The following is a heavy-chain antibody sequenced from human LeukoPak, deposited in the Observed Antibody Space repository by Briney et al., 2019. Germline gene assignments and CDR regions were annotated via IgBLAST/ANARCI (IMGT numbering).Heavy chain of an antibody. Sequence: SETLSLTCTVSGGSISSYYWSWIRQPAGKGLEWIGRIYTSGSTNYNPSLKSRVTMSVDTSKNQFSLKLSSVTAADTAVYYCAREGGSGSYHPTGYMDVWGKGTTVTVSS. CDR1: GGSISSYY. J-gene: IGHJ6*03. CDR2: IYTSGST. D-gene: IGHD3-10*01. V-gene: IGHV4-4*07. CDR3: AREGGSGSYHPTGYMDV.